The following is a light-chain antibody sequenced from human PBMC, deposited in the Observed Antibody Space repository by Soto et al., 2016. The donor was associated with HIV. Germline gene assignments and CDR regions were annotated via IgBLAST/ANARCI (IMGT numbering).Light chain of an antibody. Sequence: SYALTQPPSVSVSPGQTASITCSGSNLGNTYASWYQQKPGQSPVLVIYQDTKRSSGIPERFSGSNSGDTATLTISGTQAIDEADYYCQAWDSSTTLYVFGTGTKVHRP. V-gene: IGLV3-1*01. CDR1: NLGNTY. CDR3: QAWDSSTTLYV. CDR2: QDT. J-gene: IGLJ1*01.